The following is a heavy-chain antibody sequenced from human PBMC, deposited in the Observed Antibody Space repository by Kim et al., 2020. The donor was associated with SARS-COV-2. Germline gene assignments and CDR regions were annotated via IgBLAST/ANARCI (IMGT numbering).Heavy chain of an antibody. CDR1: GYTFINYA. CDR2: INPANGNT. D-gene: IGHD3-10*01. J-gene: IGHJ5*01. V-gene: IGHV1-3*01. Sequence: ASVKVSCKAPGYTFINYAMHWVRQAPGQRPEWMGWINPANGNTRYSQNFQGRVTTTRDTSATTVYMELTALRSEDTAVYYCARGQFGSMSNNWFDSWGQGTLVTVSS. CDR3: ARGQFGSMSNNWFDS.